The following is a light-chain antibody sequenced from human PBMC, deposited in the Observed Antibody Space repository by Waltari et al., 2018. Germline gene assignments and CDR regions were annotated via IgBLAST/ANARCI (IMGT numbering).Light chain of an antibody. J-gene: IGKJ1*01. CDR1: QSLLHSNGFNY. V-gene: IGKV2-28*01. CDR2: LGS. CDR3: MQSLRALWT. Sequence: DIVVTQSPLSLPVTPGEPASISCRSSQSLLHSNGFNYVDWYLQKPGQSPQLLIYLGSHRASGVPDRFSGSGSGTDFTLKISRVEAEDVGVYYCMQSLRALWTFGQGTKVEIK.